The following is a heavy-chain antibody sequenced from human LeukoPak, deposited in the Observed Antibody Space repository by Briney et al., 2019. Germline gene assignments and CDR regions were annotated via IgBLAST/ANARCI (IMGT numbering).Heavy chain of an antibody. CDR1: GYSISSGYY. CDR2: IYHSGST. D-gene: IGHD1-14*01. Sequence: SETLSLTCTVSGYSISSGYYWGWIRQPPGKGLEWIGSIYHSGSTYYNPSLKSRVTISVDTSKNQFSLKLSSVTAADTAVYYCATVMPINRYVDYWGQGTLVTVSS. CDR3: ATVMPINRYVDY. V-gene: IGHV4-38-2*02. J-gene: IGHJ4*02.